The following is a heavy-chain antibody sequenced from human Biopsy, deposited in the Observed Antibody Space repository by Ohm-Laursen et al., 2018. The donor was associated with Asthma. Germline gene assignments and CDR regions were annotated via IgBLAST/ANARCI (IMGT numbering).Heavy chain of an antibody. CDR2: IYWNDDR. Sequence: TQTLTLTCTFSGFSLKIGAVGVGWIRQPPGKAPEWLAVIYWNDDRRYNPSLKTSLSLSKDTSKNQIVLALTNLDPLDTATYFCAHSVPSYDSVLGYVSPHFDYWGLGKLVTVSA. D-gene: IGHD2-2*03. J-gene: IGHJ4*02. CDR3: AHSVPSYDSVLGYVSPHFDY. V-gene: IGHV2-5*01. CDR1: GFSLKIGAVG.